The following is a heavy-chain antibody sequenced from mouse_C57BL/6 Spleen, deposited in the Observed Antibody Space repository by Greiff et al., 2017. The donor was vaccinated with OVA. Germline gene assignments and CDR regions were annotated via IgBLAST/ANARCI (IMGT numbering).Heavy chain of an antibody. CDR2: IRSTSNNYAT. V-gene: IGHV10-1*01. CDR3: VRHRNYAMDY. Sequence: EVQLVESGGGLVQPKGSLKLSCAASGFSFNTYAMNWVRQAPGQGLEWVARIRSTSNNYATYYADSVKDRFTISRDDSDSMLYLQMNHLKTEDTAMYYCVRHRNYAMDYRGQGTSVSVSS. J-gene: IGHJ4*01. CDR1: GFSFNTYA.